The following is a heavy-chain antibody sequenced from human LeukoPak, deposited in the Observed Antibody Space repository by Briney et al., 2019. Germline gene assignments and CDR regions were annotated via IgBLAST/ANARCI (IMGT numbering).Heavy chain of an antibody. J-gene: IGHJ4*02. Sequence: ASVKVSCKVSGYTLTELSMHWVRQAPGKGLEWMGGFDPEDDETIYAQKFQGRVTMTEDTSTDTAYMELSSLRSEDTAVYYCATWYYYGSGSYYKIDYWGQGTLVTVSS. CDR2: FDPEDDET. D-gene: IGHD3-10*01. CDR1: GYTLTELS. V-gene: IGHV1-24*01. CDR3: ATWYYYGSGSYYKIDY.